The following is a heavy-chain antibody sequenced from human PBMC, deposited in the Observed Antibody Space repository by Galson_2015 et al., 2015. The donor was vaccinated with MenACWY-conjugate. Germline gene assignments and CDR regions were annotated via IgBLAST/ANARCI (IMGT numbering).Heavy chain of an antibody. V-gene: IGHV3-48*02. Sequence: SLRHSCAASGFTFSAYSMNWVRQAPGKGLEWVSYISSSSSTIYYADSVKGRFTISRDNAKNSLYLQMNTLRDEDTAVYYCARVPGYSYGYYDWWGQGTLVTVSS. CDR3: ARVPGYSYGYYDW. CDR2: ISSSSSTI. D-gene: IGHD5-18*01. CDR1: GFTFSAYS. J-gene: IGHJ4*02.